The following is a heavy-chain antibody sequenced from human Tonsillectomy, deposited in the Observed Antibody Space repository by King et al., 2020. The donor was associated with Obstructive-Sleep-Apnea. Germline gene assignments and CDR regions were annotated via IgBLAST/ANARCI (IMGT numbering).Heavy chain of an antibody. CDR1: GFTFNAYA. CDR3: AGNNYRDYTLFFGMDV. CDR2: MSYDENKK. V-gene: IGHV3-30*04. J-gene: IGHJ6*02. D-gene: IGHD3-3*01. Sequence: VQLVESGGGVVQPGRSLRLSCAASGFTFNAYAMFWVRQAPGTGLEWVALMSYDENKKWYGDSVKGRFTVSRDNSKSTLYLQMNSLRAEETALYYCAGNNYRDYTLFFGMDVWGQGTTVTVSS.